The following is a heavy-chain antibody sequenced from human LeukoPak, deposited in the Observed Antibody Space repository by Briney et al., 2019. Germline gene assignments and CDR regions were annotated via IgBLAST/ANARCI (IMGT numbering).Heavy chain of an antibody. D-gene: IGHD5-24*01. CDR1: GFTFSDYY. CDR3: TTGVRWLQLLGYY. V-gene: IGHV3-11*01. CDR2: ISSSGSAI. Sequence: GSLRLSCAASGFTFSDYYMSWIRQAPGKGLEWVSYISSSGSAIYYADSVKGRFTISRDNAKNSLYLQMNSLRAEDTAVYYCTTGVRWLQLLGYYWGQGTLVTVSS. J-gene: IGHJ4*02.